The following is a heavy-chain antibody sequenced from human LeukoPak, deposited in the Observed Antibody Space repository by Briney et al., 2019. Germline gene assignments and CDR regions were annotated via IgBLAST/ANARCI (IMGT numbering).Heavy chain of an antibody. CDR2: INPNSGGT. J-gene: IGHJ3*02. V-gene: IGHV1-2*02. CDR3: ARVFISGSYRDGFDI. Sequence: ASVKVSCKASGYTFTGYYMHWVRQAPGQGLEWMGRINPNSGGTNYAQKFQGRVTMTRDTSISTDYMELYSLRSDDTAVYYCARVFISGSYRDGFDIWGQGTMVSVSS. CDR1: GYTFTGYY. D-gene: IGHD1-26*01.